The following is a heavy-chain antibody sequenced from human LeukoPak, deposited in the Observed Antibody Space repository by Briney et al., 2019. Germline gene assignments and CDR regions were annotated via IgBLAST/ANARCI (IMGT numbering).Heavy chain of an antibody. Sequence: GGSLRLSCAASGFSFSEYAMAWVRQAPGKRLEWVSALSGSGGDTFYADSVKGRFTISRDNSKNTLYLQLSSLRPDDTAVYYCAKGAPSSSSIFDFWGPGTLVTVSS. CDR2: LSGSGGDT. CDR1: GFSFSEYA. D-gene: IGHD6-6*01. J-gene: IGHJ4*02. V-gene: IGHV3-23*01. CDR3: AKGAPSSSSIFDF.